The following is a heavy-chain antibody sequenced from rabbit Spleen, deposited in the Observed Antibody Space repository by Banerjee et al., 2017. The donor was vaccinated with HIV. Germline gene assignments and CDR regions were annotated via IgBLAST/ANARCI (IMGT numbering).Heavy chain of an antibody. CDR1: GFSFSSSYW. D-gene: IGHD8-1*01. CDR2: IYAGGSDNT. CDR3: ARDTGTSFSSYGMDL. J-gene: IGHJ6*01. Sequence: QEQLEESGGDLVKPEGSLTLTCTVSGFSFSSSYWICWVRQAPGKGLEWIACIYAGGSDNTYYASWAKGRFTISKTSSTTVTLQMTSLTAADTATYFCARDTGTSFSSYGMDLWGPGTLVTVS. V-gene: IGHV1S45*01.